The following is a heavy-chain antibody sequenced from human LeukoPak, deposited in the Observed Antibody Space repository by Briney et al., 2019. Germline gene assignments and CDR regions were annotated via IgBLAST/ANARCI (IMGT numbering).Heavy chain of an antibody. V-gene: IGHV3-11*04. CDR3: ARDHWNDGGDY. CDR2: ISSSGSTI. J-gene: IGHJ4*02. D-gene: IGHD1-1*01. Sequence: GGSLRLSCAASGFTFTDYFMTWIRQAPGKGLEWVSYISSSGSTIYYADSVKGRFTISRDNAKNSLYLQMNSLRAEDTAVYYCARDHWNDGGDYWGQGTLVTVSS. CDR1: GFTFTDYF.